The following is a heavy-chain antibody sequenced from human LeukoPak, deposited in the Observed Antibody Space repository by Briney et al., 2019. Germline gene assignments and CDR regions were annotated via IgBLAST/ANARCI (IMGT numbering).Heavy chain of an antibody. D-gene: IGHD1-26*01. CDR2: INHSGST. Sequence: SETLSLTCAVYGGSFSGYYWSWIRQPPGKGLEWVGEINHSGSTYYNPSLKSRVTISVDRSKNQFSLKLSSVTAADTAVYYCARIGSHYYYYYMDVWGKGTTVTVSS. V-gene: IGHV4-34*01. CDR3: ARIGSHYYYYYMDV. J-gene: IGHJ6*03. CDR1: GGSFSGYY.